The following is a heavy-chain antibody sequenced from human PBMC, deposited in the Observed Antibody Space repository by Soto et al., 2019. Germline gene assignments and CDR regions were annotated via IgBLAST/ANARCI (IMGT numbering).Heavy chain of an antibody. Sequence: EVQLVESGGGLVKPGGSLRLSCAASGFTFSSYSMNWVRQAPGKGLEWVSSISSSSSYIYYAESVKGRFTISRDNAKNSLYLQMNSLRAEDTAVYYCARDTRFLEWLLPSIDYWGQGTLVTVSS. J-gene: IGHJ4*02. CDR3: ARDTRFLEWLLPSIDY. CDR2: ISSSSSYI. V-gene: IGHV3-21*01. CDR1: GFTFSSYS. D-gene: IGHD3-3*01.